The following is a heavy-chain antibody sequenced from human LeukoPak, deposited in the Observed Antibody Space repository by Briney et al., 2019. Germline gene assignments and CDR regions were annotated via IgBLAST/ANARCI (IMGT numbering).Heavy chain of an antibody. CDR2: IIPIFGTA. V-gene: IGHV1-69*13. CDR1: GGTFSSYA. CDR3: ATDRGEWELPLWHY. Sequence: SVKVSCKASGGTFSSYAISWVRQAPGQGLEWMGGIIPIFGTANYAQKFQGRVTITADESTSTAYMELSSLRSEDTAVYYCATDRGEWELPLWHYWGQGTLVTVSS. J-gene: IGHJ4*02. D-gene: IGHD1-26*01.